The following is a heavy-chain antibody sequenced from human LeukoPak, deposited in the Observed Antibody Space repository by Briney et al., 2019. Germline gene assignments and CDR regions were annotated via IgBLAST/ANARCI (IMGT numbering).Heavy chain of an antibody. CDR2: IIPSLNRA. V-gene: IGHV1-69*04. CDR1: GGPFDNYA. Sequence: ASVKISCKSSGGPFDNYAINWVRQAPGQGLEWMSSIIPSLNRANYAQIRVKIPADQSTATAYMELSGLRYEDTAVYYCARRTDRVDDAFDVWGQGTMVTVSS. CDR3: ARRTDRVDDAFDV. D-gene: IGHD3/OR15-3a*01. J-gene: IGHJ3*01.